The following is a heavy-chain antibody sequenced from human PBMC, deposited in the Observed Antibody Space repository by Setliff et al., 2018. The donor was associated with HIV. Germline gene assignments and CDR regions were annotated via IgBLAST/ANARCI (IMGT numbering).Heavy chain of an antibody. Sequence: SETLSLTCTVSGGSISTYYLTWIRQPAGKGLEWIGRIFASGSTNYNPSLKSRVTISLDTSKNQFSLKLSSVTAADTAVYYCASDRYDSTSYYWYFDLWG. J-gene: IGHJ2*01. V-gene: IGHV4-4*07. CDR3: ASDRYDSTSYYWYFDL. CDR2: IFASGST. CDR1: GGSISTYY. D-gene: IGHD3-22*01.